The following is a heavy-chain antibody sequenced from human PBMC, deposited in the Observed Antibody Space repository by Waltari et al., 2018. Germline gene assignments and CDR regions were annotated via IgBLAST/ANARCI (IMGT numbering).Heavy chain of an antibody. D-gene: IGHD3-22*01. CDR3: ARVTYYYDSSGYYGQTYYFDY. Sequence: QVQLQESGPGLVKPSETLSLTCTVSGGSISSYYWSWIRQPPGTGLEWIGYIYYSGSTNYNPSLKSRVTISVDTSKNQFSLKLSSVTAADTAVYYCARVTYYYDSSGYYGQTYYFDYWGQGTLVTVSS. CDR1: GGSISSYY. J-gene: IGHJ4*02. V-gene: IGHV4-59*08. CDR2: IYYSGST.